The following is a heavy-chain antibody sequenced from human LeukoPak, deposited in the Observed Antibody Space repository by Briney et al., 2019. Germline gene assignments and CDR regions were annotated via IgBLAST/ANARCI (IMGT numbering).Heavy chain of an antibody. D-gene: IGHD3-10*01. CDR2: ISGSGGNT. CDR1: GFTFSSYA. Sequence: GGSLRLSCAASGFTFSSYAMSWVRQAPGKGLEWVPAISGSGGNTYYADSVKGRFTISRDNAQNSLYLQLNSLRAEDTAIYFCARDRGYSNLDYWGQGTLVTVSS. CDR3: ARDRGYSNLDY. J-gene: IGHJ4*02. V-gene: IGHV3-23*01.